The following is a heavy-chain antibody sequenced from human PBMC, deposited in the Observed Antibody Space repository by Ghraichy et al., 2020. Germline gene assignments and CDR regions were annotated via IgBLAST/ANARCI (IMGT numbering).Heavy chain of an antibody. J-gene: IGHJ6*02. CDR3: SRLSRYFDWSSMDV. CDR2: IYYSGST. CDR1: GGSISSYY. Sequence: SETLSLTCTVSGGSISSYYWSWIRQPPGKGLEWIGYIYYSGSTNYNPSLKSRVTISVDTSKNQFSLKLSSVTAADTAVYYWSRLSRYFDWSSMDVWGQGTTVTVSS. D-gene: IGHD3-9*01. V-gene: IGHV4-59*01.